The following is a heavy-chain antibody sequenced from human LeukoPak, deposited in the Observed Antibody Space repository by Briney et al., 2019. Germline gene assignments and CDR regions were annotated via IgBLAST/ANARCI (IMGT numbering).Heavy chain of an antibody. J-gene: IGHJ4*02. CDR3: ARDSYYYDGSGYPLDY. CDR2: ISSSGSTI. V-gene: IGHV3-48*03. CDR1: GFTFSSYE. Sequence: GGSLRLSCAASGFTFSSYEMNWVRQAPGKGLEWVSYISSSGSTIYYEDSVKGRFTISRDNAKNSLYLQMNSLRAEDTAVYYCARDSYYYDGSGYPLDYWGQGTLVTVSS. D-gene: IGHD3-22*01.